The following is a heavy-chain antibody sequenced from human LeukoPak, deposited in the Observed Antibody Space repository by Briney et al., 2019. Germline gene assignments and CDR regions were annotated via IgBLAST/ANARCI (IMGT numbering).Heavy chain of an antibody. J-gene: IGHJ4*02. CDR3: ARLSDFWSGYYGFDF. V-gene: IGHV4-39*01. CDR2: FYYTGST. Sequence: PSETLSLTCTVSGGSISSRSYYWGWIRQPPGKGLEWIGSFYYTGSTYHNPSLKSRVTISVDTSKNQFSLKLSSVTAADTAVYYCARLSDFWSGYYGFDFWGQGTLVTVSS. D-gene: IGHD3-3*01. CDR1: GGSISSRSYY.